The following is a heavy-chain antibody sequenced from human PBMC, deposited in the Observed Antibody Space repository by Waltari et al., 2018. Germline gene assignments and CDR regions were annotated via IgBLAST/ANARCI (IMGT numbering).Heavy chain of an antibody. D-gene: IGHD3-16*01. Sequence: QLQLQESGPGLVKPSETLSLTCTVPGGSISSSSYYWGWIRPPPGKGLEWIGSIYYSGSTYYNPSLKSRVTISVDTSKNQFSLKLSSVTAADTAVYYCARVGGESMSAFDIWGQGTMVTVSS. CDR1: GGSISSSSYY. CDR2: IYYSGST. V-gene: IGHV4-39*07. CDR3: ARVGGESMSAFDI. J-gene: IGHJ3*02.